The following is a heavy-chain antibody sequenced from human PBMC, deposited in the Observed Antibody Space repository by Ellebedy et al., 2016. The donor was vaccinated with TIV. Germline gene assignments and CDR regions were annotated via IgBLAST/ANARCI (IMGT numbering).Heavy chain of an antibody. CDR3: AKKYYYGSGSYYDVIDY. Sequence: GESLKISXAASGFTFSSYAMSWVRQAPGKGLEWVSAISGGGGSTYYADSVKGRFTISSDNSKNTLYLQMNSLRAEDTAVSYCAKKYYYGSGSYYDVIDYWGQGTLVTVSS. CDR1: GFTFSSYA. D-gene: IGHD3-10*01. V-gene: IGHV3-23*01. J-gene: IGHJ4*02. CDR2: ISGGGGST.